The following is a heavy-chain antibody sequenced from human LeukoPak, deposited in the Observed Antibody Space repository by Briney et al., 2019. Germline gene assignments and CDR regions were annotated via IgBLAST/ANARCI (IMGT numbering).Heavy chain of an antibody. CDR1: GYTFTGYY. Sequence: GASVKVSCKASGYTFTGYYMHWVRQAPGQGLEWMGWINPNSGGTNYAQKFQGRVTMTRDTSISTAYMELSRLRSDDTAVYYCARDYGGYGGHNWFDPWGQGTLVTVSS. V-gene: IGHV1-2*02. CDR3: ARDYGGYGGHNWFDP. CDR2: INPNSGGT. J-gene: IGHJ5*02. D-gene: IGHD4-17*01.